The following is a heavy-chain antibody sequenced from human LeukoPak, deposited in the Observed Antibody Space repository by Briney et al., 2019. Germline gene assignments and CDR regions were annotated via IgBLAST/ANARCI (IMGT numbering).Heavy chain of an antibody. CDR3: ARVGDRNFDY. J-gene: IGHJ4*02. V-gene: IGHV4-59*01. CDR2: IYYSGNT. CDR1: GGSISSYY. Sequence: SETLSLTCTVSGGSISSYYWSWIRQSPGKGLEWIGYIYYSGNTNKNPSLKSRLIISIDTSKNQYSLKLTSVTAADTAVYYCARVGDRNFDYWGLGTLVTVSS.